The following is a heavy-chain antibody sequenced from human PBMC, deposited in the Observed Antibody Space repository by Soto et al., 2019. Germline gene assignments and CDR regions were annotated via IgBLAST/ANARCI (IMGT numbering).Heavy chain of an antibody. J-gene: IGHJ4*02. Sequence: ASGNVACKGSGYTFTGYYMHWVRQAPGQGLEWMGWINPNSGGTNYAQKFQGWVTMTRDTSISTAYMELSRLRSDDTAVYYCARDKSATIPRYYFDYWGQGTLVTVSS. CDR1: GYTFTGYY. CDR2: INPNSGGT. CDR3: ARDKSATIPRYYFDY. D-gene: IGHD3-10*01. V-gene: IGHV1-2*04.